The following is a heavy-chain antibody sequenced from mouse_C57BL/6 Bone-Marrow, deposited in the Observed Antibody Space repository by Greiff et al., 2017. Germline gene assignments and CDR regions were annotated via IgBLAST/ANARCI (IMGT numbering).Heavy chain of an antibody. J-gene: IGHJ2*01. CDR1: GFTFSSYG. D-gene: IGHD2-3*01. V-gene: IGHV5-6*01. Sequence: EVQVVESGGDLVKPGGSLKLSCAASGFTFSSYGMSWVRQTPDKRLEWVATISSGGSYTYYPDSVKGRVTISRDNAKNTLYLQMSSLKSEDTAMYYCARQRGYWDFDYWGQGTTLTVSS. CDR2: ISSGGSYT. CDR3: ARQRGYWDFDY.